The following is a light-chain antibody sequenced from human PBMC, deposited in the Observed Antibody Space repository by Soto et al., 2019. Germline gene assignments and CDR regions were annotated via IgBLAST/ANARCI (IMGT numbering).Light chain of an antibody. Sequence: DIQMTQSPSSFSASVGDRVTITCRASHDVSSWLAWYQQKPGKAPRLLIYGASTLQSGVPSRFSGSGSGTDFTLTISSLQPEDFATYYFQQANSPYSFGQGTKLEIK. J-gene: IGKJ2*03. CDR2: GAS. CDR3: QQANSPYS. CDR1: HDVSSW. V-gene: IGKV1-12*01.